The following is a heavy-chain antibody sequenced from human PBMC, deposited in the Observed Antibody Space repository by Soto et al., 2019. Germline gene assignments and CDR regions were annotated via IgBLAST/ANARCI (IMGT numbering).Heavy chain of an antibody. CDR3: TTDRRITLAQFDY. J-gene: IGHJ4*02. D-gene: IGHD1-20*01. Sequence: GSLRLSCAASGFTLSNAWMSWVRQAPGKGLEWVARIKSETDGDTTDYTAPVRGRFTISRDDSKNTLYLQMNTLKTEDTAVYYCTTDRRITLAQFDYWGQGTLVTVSS. CDR2: IKSETDGDTT. V-gene: IGHV3-15*01. CDR1: GFTLSNAW.